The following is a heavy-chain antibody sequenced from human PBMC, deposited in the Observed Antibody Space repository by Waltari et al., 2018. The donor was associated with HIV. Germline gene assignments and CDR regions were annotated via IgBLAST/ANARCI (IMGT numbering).Heavy chain of an antibody. V-gene: IGHV1-18*03. D-gene: IGHD6-13*01. CDR1: GYTFTSYG. J-gene: IGHJ4*02. CDR3: ARVRSSSWSPWYIDY. CDR2: ISSYNGHT. Sequence: QVQLVQSGAEVKKPGASVKVSCKASGYTFTSYGISWVRQAPGQVLEWMGWISSYNGHTTYAQKLQARVTMTTDTSTNTAYMELWSRRSDDLAVYYCARVRSSSWSPWYIDYWGQGTPVTVSS.